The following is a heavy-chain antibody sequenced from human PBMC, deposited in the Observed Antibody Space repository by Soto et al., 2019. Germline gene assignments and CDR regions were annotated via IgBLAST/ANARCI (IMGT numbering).Heavy chain of an antibody. CDR3: ARSYDSSGYTEY. CDR2: ISYDGSNK. CDR1: GFTFSSYA. J-gene: IGHJ4*02. Sequence: GGSLRLSCAASGFTFSSYAMHWVRQAPGKRLEWVAVISYDGSNKYYADSVKGRFTISRDNSKNTLYLQMNSLRAEDTAVYYCARSYDSSGYTEYWGQGTLVTVSS. D-gene: IGHD3-22*01. V-gene: IGHV3-30-3*01.